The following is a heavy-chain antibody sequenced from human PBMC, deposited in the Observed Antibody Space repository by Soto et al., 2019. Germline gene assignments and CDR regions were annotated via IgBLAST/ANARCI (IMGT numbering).Heavy chain of an antibody. J-gene: IGHJ5*02. V-gene: IGHV4-34*01. D-gene: IGHD6-13*01. CDR2: INHSGST. CDR3: ARFRRYSSSWFDP. CDR1: GGSFSGYY. Sequence: ETLSLTCAVYGGSFSGYYWSWIRQPPGKGLEWIGEINHSGSTNYNPSLKSRVTISVDTSKNQFSLKLSSVTAADTAVYYCARFRRYSSSWFDPWGQGTLVTVSS.